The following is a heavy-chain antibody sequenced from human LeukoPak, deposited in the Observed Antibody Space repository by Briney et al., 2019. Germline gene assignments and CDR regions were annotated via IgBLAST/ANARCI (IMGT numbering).Heavy chain of an antibody. V-gene: IGHV1-69*04. CDR3: ARDQLTAMVTFGVLFAFDI. J-gene: IGHJ3*02. CDR2: IIPILGIA. CDR1: GGTFSSYA. D-gene: IGHD5-18*01. Sequence: ASVKVSCKASGGTFSSYAISWVRQAPGQGLEWMGRIIPILGIANYAQKFQGRATITADKSTSTAYMELSSLRSEDTAVYYCARDQLTAMVTFGVLFAFDIWGQGTMVTVSS.